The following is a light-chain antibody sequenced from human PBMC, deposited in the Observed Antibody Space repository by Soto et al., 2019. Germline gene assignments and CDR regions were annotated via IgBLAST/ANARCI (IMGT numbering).Light chain of an antibody. Sequence: DIQMTQSPSTLSASVGDRVTITCRASQSISSWLAWYQQKPWKAPKLLIYKASSLESGVPSRFSGSGSGTEFTLTIRSLQPDDFATSYCQQYNSYSPLTFGQGTKVEI. J-gene: IGKJ1*01. CDR3: QQYNSYSPLT. CDR2: KAS. V-gene: IGKV1-5*03. CDR1: QSISSW.